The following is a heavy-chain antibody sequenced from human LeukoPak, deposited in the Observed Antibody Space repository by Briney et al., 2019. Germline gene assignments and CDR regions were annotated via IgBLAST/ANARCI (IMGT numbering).Heavy chain of an antibody. D-gene: IGHD3-9*01. CDR2: LIGSGTKT. J-gene: IGHJ6*02. CDR3: ARPRNDILSGFHYYYGMDV. Sequence: GGSLRLSCAASGFTFSSYPMSWVRQVPGKGLEWVSTLIGSGTKTYYADSVKGRFTISRDNAKNTLYLQMNSLRAEDTAVYYCARPRNDILSGFHYYYGMDVWGQGTTVTVSS. V-gene: IGHV3-23*01. CDR1: GFTFSSYP.